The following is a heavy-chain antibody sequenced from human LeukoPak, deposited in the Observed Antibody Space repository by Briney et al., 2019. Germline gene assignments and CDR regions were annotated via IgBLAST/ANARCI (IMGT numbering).Heavy chain of an antibody. Sequence: ASVKVSCKVSGYTLTELSMHWVRQAPGKGLEWMGGFDPEDGETIYAQKFQGRVTMTEDTSTDTAYMELSSLRSEDTAVYYCARDHPEWELLLGFSYLDYWGQGTLVTVSS. V-gene: IGHV1-24*01. CDR3: ARDHPEWELLLGFSYLDY. CDR2: FDPEDGET. J-gene: IGHJ4*02. D-gene: IGHD1-26*01. CDR1: GYTLTELS.